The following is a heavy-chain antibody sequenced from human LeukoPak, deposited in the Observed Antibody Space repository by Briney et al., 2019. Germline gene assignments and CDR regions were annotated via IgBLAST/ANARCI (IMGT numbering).Heavy chain of an antibody. Sequence: SETLSLTCGVRGVSFSGNYWSWIRQSPGKGLEWIGEIYQTKYTTYNPSLKSRVTIWADTSVNQLSLTVTSVTAADTAIYYCARIRCSPGDDSCYNYWGQGTPVTVS. D-gene: IGHD2-21*01. CDR2: IYQTKYT. V-gene: IGHV4-34*01. J-gene: IGHJ4*02. CDR3: ARIRCSPGDDSCYNY. CDR1: GVSFSGNY.